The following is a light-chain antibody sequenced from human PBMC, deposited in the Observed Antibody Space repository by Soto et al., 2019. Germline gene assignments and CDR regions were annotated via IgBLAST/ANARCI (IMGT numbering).Light chain of an antibody. CDR3: SSYTSRETWV. CDR1: SSDIGGYKY. CDR2: EVT. Sequence: QSALTQTASVSGSPGQSITISCTGTSSDIGGYKYVSWYQQHPGKAPKLIIYEVTNRPSGVSDRFSGSKSGNTASLTISGLQAEDEADYYCSSYTSRETWVFGGGTKLTVI. J-gene: IGLJ3*02. V-gene: IGLV2-14*01.